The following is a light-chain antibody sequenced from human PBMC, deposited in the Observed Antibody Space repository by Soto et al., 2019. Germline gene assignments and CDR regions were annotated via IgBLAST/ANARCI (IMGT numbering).Light chain of an antibody. Sequence: DIQMTQSPSTLSASVGDRVTITCRASQSISTWLAWYQQKPGKAPKLLIYDAFYLERGVPSRFSGSGSGTEFTLTISSLQPDDLATYYCQQYNSFWTFGQGDQGGYQ. CDR1: QSISTW. V-gene: IGKV1-5*01. CDR3: QQYNSFWT. CDR2: DAF. J-gene: IGKJ1*01.